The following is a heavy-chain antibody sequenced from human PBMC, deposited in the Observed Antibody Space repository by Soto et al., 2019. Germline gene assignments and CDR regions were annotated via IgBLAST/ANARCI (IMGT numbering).Heavy chain of an antibody. V-gene: IGHV1-69*02. D-gene: IGHD3-16*02. Sequence: QVQLVQSGAEVKKPGSSVKVSCKASGGTFSSYTISWVRQAPGQGLEWMGRIIPILGIANYAQKFQGRVTITADKPTSTAYMELSSLRSEDTAVYYCARGILGELSLGYFQHWGQGTLVTVSS. CDR2: IIPILGIA. CDR3: ARGILGELSLGYFQH. J-gene: IGHJ1*01. CDR1: GGTFSSYT.